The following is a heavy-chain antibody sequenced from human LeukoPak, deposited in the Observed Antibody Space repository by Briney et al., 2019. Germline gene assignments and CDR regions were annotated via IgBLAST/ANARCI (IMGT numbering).Heavy chain of an antibody. CDR3: ARGPSGVFYMDV. V-gene: IGHV3-64*01. Sequence: GGSLRISCAASGFTFNNYAMHWVRQAQGKGLEYVSAITGKGGSTYRANSVRGRFTISRDNSKNTVYLQMGSLRAEDMAVYYCARGPSGVFYMDVWGKGTTVTVSS. J-gene: IGHJ6*03. D-gene: IGHD3-10*01. CDR1: GFTFNNYA. CDR2: ITGKGGST.